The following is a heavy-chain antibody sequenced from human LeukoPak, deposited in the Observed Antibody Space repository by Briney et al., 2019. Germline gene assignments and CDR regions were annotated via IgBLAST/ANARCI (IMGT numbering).Heavy chain of an antibody. V-gene: IGHV4-34*01. CDR2: INHSGST. CDR1: GGSFSGYY. Sequence: PSETLSLTCAVYGGSFSGYYWSWIRQPPGKGLEWIGEINHSGSTNYNPSLKSRVTISVDTSKNQFSLKLSSVTAADTAVYYCARGNNAAYYDFWSGYYRNYYYYMDVWGKGTTITVSS. J-gene: IGHJ6*03. CDR3: ARGNNAAYYDFWSGYYRNYYYYMDV. D-gene: IGHD3-3*01.